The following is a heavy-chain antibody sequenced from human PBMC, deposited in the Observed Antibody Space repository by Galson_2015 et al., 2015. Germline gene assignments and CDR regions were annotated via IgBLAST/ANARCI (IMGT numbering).Heavy chain of an antibody. D-gene: IGHD3-22*01. J-gene: IGHJ3*02. V-gene: IGHV1-46*01. CDR2: INPSGGGT. CDR3: ASETYYYDSSGLSDAFDI. Sequence: SVKVSCKASGYTFTSYYMHWVRQAPGQGLEWMGIINPSGGGTSYAQKFQGRVTMTRDTSTSTVYMELSSLRSEDTAVYYCASETYYYDSSGLSDAFDIWGQGIMVTVSS. CDR1: GYTFTSYY.